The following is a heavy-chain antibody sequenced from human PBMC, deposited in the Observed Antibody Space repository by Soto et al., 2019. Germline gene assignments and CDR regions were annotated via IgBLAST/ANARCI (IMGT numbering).Heavy chain of an antibody. D-gene: IGHD6-6*01. CDR1: GFSFTGYY. CDR2: INAHSGGT. V-gene: IGHV1-2*02. J-gene: IGHJ5*02. Sequence: ASVKVSCKASGFSFTGYYIHWLRQAPGQGLEWMGWINAHSGGTEYAQKFQGRVTLTRDTSIATAYLTLTSLTSDDTALYYCTKDLTRQLAYWLDPWGQGTQVTVSS. CDR3: TKDLTRQLAYWLDP.